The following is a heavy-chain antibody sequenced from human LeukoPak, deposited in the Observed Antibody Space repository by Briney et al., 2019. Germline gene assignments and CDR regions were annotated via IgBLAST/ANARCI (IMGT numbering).Heavy chain of an antibody. CDR2: IYYSGSA. J-gene: IGHJ4*02. Sequence: SETLSLTCTVSGGSITSSSYYWGWIRQPPGKGLEWIGSIYYSGSAYYNPSLKSRVTISLDTSKNQFSLKLSSVTAADTAVYYCARGPSRAAGTNLPIDYWGQGTLVTVSS. CDR1: GGSITSSSYY. CDR3: ARGPSRAAGTNLPIDY. D-gene: IGHD6-13*01. V-gene: IGHV4-39*01.